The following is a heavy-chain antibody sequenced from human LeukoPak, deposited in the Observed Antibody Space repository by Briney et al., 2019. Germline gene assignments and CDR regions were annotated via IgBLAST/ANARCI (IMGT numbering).Heavy chain of an antibody. CDR2: MNPNSGNT. CDR1: GYTFTSYD. D-gene: IGHD6-13*01. CDR3: ARADSSSYNWYFDY. Sequence: RRASVKVSCKASGYTFTSYDINWVRQATGQGLEWMGWMNPNSGNTGYAQKFQGRVTITRDTSASSAYMELSSLRSEDTAVYYCARADSSSYNWYFDYWGQGTLVTVSS. V-gene: IGHV1-8*01. J-gene: IGHJ4*02.